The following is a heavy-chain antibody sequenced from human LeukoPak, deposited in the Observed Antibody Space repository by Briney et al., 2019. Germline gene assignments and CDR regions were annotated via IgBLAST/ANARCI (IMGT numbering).Heavy chain of an antibody. CDR3: ARVAVTIFGVVTIPAYFDY. J-gene: IGHJ4*02. V-gene: IGHV4-59*11. Sequence: SETLSLTCTVSGGSISSHYWSWIRQPPGKGLEWIGYIYYSGSTNYNPSLKSRVTISVDTSKNQFSLKLSSVTAADTAVYYCARVAVTIFGVVTIPAYFDYWGQGTLVTVSS. D-gene: IGHD3-3*01. CDR2: IYYSGST. CDR1: GGSISSHY.